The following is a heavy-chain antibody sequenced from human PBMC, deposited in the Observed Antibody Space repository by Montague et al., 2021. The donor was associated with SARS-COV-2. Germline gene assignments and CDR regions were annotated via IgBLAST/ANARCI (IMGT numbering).Heavy chain of an antibody. Sequence: SETLSLTCAVHGGSFSTYSWNWIRQPPGKGLEWIGEIHHGGSTNYNPSLKSRVTISADTSTNQFSLKLTSVAAADTAVYYCARLGDGVVPAPLLGVGPYCSGNAIDVWGKGTTVTVSS. D-gene: IGHD2-2*02. J-gene: IGHJ6*03. V-gene: IGHV4-34*01. CDR3: ARLGDGVVPAPLLGVGPYCSGNAIDV. CDR1: GGSFSTYS. CDR2: IHHGGST.